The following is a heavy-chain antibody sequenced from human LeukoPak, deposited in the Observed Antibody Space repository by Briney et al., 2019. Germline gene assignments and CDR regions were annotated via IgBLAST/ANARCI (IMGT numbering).Heavy chain of an antibody. CDR2: IYYSGST. CDR3: ARYCSSTNCYKGGFDP. CDR1: GGSISSGGYY. Sequence: PSETLSLTCTVSGGSISSGGYYWSWIRQHPWKGLEWIGYIYYSGSTYSNPSLKSRVTISVDTSKNQFSLNLSSVTAADTAVYYCARYCSSTNCYKGGFDPWGQGTLVTVSS. D-gene: IGHD2-2*02. J-gene: IGHJ5*02. V-gene: IGHV4-31*03.